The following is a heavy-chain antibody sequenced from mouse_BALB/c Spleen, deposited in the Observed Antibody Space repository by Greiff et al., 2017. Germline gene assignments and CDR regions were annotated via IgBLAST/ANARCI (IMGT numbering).Heavy chain of an antibody. CDR3: ASYGKGFAY. J-gene: IGHJ3*01. CDR2: IDPANGNT. D-gene: IGHD2-1*01. V-gene: IGHV14-3*02. Sequence: LKQSGAELVKPGASVKLSCTASGFNIKDTYMHWVKQRPEQGLEWIGRIDPANGNTKYDPKFQGKATITADTSSNTAYLQLSSLTSEDTAVYYCASYGKGFAYWGQGTLVTVSA. CDR1: GFNIKDTY.